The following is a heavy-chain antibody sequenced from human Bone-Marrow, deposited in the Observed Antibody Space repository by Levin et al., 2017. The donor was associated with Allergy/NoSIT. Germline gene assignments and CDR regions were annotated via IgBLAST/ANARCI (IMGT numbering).Heavy chain of an antibody. Sequence: SETLSLTCDLYGASFSGHYWSWVRQSPGQGLEWIGEIDHSGDTNYNPSFRSRVTISVDTSKNQFSLKLTSATAADTAMYYCARGQLRGRSGWIEGFKFDYWGQGIPVTVSS. CDR1: GASFSGHY. J-gene: IGHJ4*02. V-gene: IGHV4-34*01. D-gene: IGHD6-19*01. CDR2: IDHSGDT. CDR3: ARGQLRGRSGWIEGFKFDY.